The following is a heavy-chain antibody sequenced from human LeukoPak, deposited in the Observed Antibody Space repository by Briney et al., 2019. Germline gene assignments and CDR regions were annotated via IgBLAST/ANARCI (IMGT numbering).Heavy chain of an antibody. D-gene: IGHD2-15*01. CDR1: GASISRSSSY. Sequence: PSETLSLTCTVSGASISRSSSYWGWIRQPPVKGLEWIGNTYYSGSAYYNPSLKSRVTILVDTSKNQFSLNLSSVTAADRAIYYCARFRHCSGGSCYSNWFDPWGQGTLVIVSS. V-gene: IGHV4-39*07. J-gene: IGHJ5*02. CDR3: ARFRHCSGGSCYSNWFDP. CDR2: TYYSGSA.